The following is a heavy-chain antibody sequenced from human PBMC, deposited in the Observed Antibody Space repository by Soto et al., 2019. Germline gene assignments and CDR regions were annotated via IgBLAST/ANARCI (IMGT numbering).Heavy chain of an antibody. Sequence: GGSLRLSCVASGFTFSSYAMSWVRQAPGKGLEWVSTISGSGGGSTYYADSVKGRFTIPRDNSKNTLYLQMNSLRAEDTAVYYCAKVTYYYDTSVYYYFDYWGQGTQVTVSS. CDR2: ISGSGGGST. D-gene: IGHD3-22*01. CDR3: AKVTYYYDTSVYYYFDY. CDR1: GFTFSSYA. J-gene: IGHJ4*02. V-gene: IGHV3-23*01.